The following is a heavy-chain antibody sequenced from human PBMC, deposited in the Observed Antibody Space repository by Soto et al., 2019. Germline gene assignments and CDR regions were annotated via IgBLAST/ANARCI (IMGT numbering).Heavy chain of an antibody. CDR3: ARGYYSFWSGPLDY. CDR2: IYPGDSDT. J-gene: IGHJ4*02. Sequence: GESLKISCRTSGTNYWIAWVRQRPGKGLEWLGIIYPGDSDTGYSPSFQGQVTISADKSINTTYLRWSTLKASDSGIYFCARGYYSFWSGPLDYWGQGTLVTVSS. D-gene: IGHD3-3*01. V-gene: IGHV5-51*01. CDR1: GTNYW.